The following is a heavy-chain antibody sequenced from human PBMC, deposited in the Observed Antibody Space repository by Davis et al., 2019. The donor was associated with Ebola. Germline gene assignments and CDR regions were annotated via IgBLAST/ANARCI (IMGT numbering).Heavy chain of an antibody. J-gene: IGHJ4*02. CDR2: IYSSGST. V-gene: IGHV4-30-4*01. CDR3: ARHGMDLFDY. CDR1: GGSISSGDYY. D-gene: IGHD3/OR15-3a*01. Sequence: SETLSLTCTVSGGSISSGDYYWSWIRQSPAKGLEWLGYIYSSGSTYYNPSLKSRVTISVDTSKNQFSLKLSSVTAADTAVYYCARHGMDLFDYWGQGTLVTVSS.